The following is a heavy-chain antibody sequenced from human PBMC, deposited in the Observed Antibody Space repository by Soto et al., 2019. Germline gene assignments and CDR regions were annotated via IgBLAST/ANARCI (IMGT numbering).Heavy chain of an antibody. J-gene: IGHJ5*02. CDR2: ISGSGGST. D-gene: IGHD3-10*01. Sequence: GGSLRLSCAASGLTFSSYAMSWVRQAPGKGLEWVSAISGSGGSTYYADSVKGRFTISRDNSKNTLYLQMNSLRAEDTAVYYCAKDHDYGSGSYNDNWFDPWGQGTLVTVSS. CDR3: AKDHDYGSGSYNDNWFDP. V-gene: IGHV3-23*01. CDR1: GLTFSSYA.